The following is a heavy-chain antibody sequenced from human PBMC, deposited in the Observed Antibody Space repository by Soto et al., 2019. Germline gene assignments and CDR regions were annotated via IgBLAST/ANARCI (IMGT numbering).Heavy chain of an antibody. CDR3: AKDPGDYVG. J-gene: IGHJ4*02. Sequence: GGSLRLSCAASGFTVSSNYMSWVRQAPGKGLEWVSAISGSGGSTYYADSVKGRFTISRDNSKNTLYLQMNSLRAEDTAVYYCAKDPGDYVGWGQGTLVTVSS. V-gene: IGHV3-23*01. CDR1: GFTVSSNY. CDR2: ISGSGGST. D-gene: IGHD4-17*01.